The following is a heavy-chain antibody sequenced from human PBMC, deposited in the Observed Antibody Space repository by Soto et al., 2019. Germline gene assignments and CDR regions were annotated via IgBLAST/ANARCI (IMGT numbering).Heavy chain of an antibody. CDR1: GGSISYEYYH. CDR2: IHYSGSI. CDR3: TREDDGGDRDYYGLDV. Sequence: QVQLHQSGPGLVKPSQTLSLTCTVSGGSISYEYYHWTWIRQSPGKGLEWIGYIHYSGSIIYNPSFKSRVTISVETSKNQFSLQLSSVTAADTAVYFCTREDDGGDRDYYGLDVWGQGTTVTVSS. V-gene: IGHV4-30-4*08. J-gene: IGHJ6*02. D-gene: IGHD2-21*02.